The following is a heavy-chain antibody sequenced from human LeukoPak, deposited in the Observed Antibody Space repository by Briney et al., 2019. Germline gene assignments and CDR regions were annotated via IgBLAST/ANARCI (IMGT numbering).Heavy chain of an antibody. Sequence: AETLSLTCTASGFTFSSCYLNWVRQAPGKGLEWIACFCHSGSTNYNPSFMSRGSTTVDTYKHQFSLRLNSVTAADTAVYYCVRTQQWLDFDY. CDR2: FCHSGST. CDR1: GFTFSSCY. J-gene: IGHJ4*01. V-gene: IGHV4-59*01. CDR3: VRTQQWLDFDY. D-gene: IGHD6-19*01.